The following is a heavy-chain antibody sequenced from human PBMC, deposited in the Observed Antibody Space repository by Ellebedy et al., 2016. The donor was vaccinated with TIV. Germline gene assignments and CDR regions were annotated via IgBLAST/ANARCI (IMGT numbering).Heavy chain of an antibody. V-gene: IGHV3-30*04. CDR1: GFTFSSYA. CDR3: ARGPLYYFDY. CDR2: ISYDGSNK. Sequence: GESLKISCAASGFTFSSYAMHWVRQAPGKGLEWVAVISYDGSNKYYADSVKGRFTISRDNSKNTLYLQMNSLRAEDTAVYYCARGPLYYFDYWGQGTLVTVSS. J-gene: IGHJ4*02.